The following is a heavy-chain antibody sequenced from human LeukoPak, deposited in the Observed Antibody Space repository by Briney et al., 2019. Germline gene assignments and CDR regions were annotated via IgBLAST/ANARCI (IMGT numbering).Heavy chain of an antibody. J-gene: IGHJ4*02. CDR2: IYPGDSDT. D-gene: IGHD3-22*01. V-gene: IGHV5-51*01. CDR1: GYSFTNYW. Sequence: GESLRLSCEASGYSFTNYWISWVRQMPGKGLEWMGIIYPGDSDTGYSPSFQGQVTISADKSISTAYLQWSSLKASDTAMYYCARRTTNYYDSSGYYPDYWGQGTLVTVSS. CDR3: ARRTTNYYDSSGYYPDY.